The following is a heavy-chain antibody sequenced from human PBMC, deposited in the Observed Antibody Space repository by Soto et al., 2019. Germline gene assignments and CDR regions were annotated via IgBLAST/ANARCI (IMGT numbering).Heavy chain of an antibody. J-gene: IGHJ4*02. CDR2: IYYSGST. Sequence: KASETLSLTCTVSGGSISSYYWSWIRQPPGKGLEWIGYIYYSGSTNYNPSLKSRVTISVDTSKNQFSLKLSSVTAADTAVYYCAGLGYDSSGLIDYWGQGTLVTVSS. D-gene: IGHD3-22*01. V-gene: IGHV4-59*01. CDR3: AGLGYDSSGLIDY. CDR1: GGSISSYY.